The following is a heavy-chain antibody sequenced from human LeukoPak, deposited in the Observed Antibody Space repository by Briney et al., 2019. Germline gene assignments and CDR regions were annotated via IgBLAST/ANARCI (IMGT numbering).Heavy chain of an antibody. CDR1: GFTFSSYA. CDR3: ARGPIYGSGSYLHY. J-gene: IGHJ4*02. Sequence: GGSLRLSCAASGFTFSSYAMSWVRQAPGKGLEWVSAISGSGGSTYYADSVKGRCTISRDNSKNTLYLQMNSLRAEDTAVYYCARGPIYGSGSYLHYWGQGTLVTVSS. D-gene: IGHD3-10*01. CDR2: ISGSGGST. V-gene: IGHV3-23*01.